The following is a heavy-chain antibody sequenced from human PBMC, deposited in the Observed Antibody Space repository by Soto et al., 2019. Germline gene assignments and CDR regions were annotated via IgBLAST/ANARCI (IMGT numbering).Heavy chain of an antibody. Sequence: GGSLRLSCAASGFTFSSYAMSWVRQAPGKGLEWVSAISGSGGSTYYADSVKGRFTISRDNSKNTLYLQMNSLRAEDTAVYYCAKDAPVSPSGSYHYYYYGMDVWGQGTTVTVSS. CDR1: GFTFSSYA. J-gene: IGHJ6*02. CDR2: ISGSGGST. D-gene: IGHD1-26*01. CDR3: AKDAPVSPSGSYHYYYYGMDV. V-gene: IGHV3-23*01.